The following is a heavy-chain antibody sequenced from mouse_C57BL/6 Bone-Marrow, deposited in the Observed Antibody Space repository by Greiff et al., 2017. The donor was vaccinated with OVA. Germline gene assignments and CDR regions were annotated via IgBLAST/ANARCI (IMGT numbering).Heavy chain of an antibody. D-gene: IGHD2-4*01. CDR2: ISNGGGST. CDR3: ARHGIYYEIAY. CDR1: GFTFSDYY. J-gene: IGHJ3*01. V-gene: IGHV5-12*01. Sequence: EVQRVESGGGLVQPGGSLKLSCAASGFTFSDYYMYWVRQTPEKRLEWVAYISNGGGSTYYPDTVKGRFTISRDNAKNTRYLQMSRLKSEDTAMYYCARHGIYYEIAYWGQGTLVTVSA.